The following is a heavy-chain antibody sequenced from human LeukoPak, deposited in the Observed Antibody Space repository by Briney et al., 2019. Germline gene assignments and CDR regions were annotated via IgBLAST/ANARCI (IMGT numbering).Heavy chain of an antibody. V-gene: IGHV3-23*01. CDR3: AKDAGVAVAGGRYFQH. Sequence: GGSLRLSCAASGFTLSSNWMSWVRQAPGKGLEWVSLNIGSGGRTFYADSVKGRFTISRDNSKNTLFLQMNSLRAEDTAVYYCAKDAGVAVAGGRYFQHWGQGTLVTVSS. J-gene: IGHJ1*01. D-gene: IGHD6-19*01. CDR2: NIGSGGRT. CDR1: GFTLSSNW.